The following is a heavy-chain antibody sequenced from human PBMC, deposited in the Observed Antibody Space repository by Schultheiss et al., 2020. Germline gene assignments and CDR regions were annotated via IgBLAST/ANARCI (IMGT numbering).Heavy chain of an antibody. Sequence: GGSLRLSCAASGFTFSNAWMNWVRQAPGKGLEWVSAIGTAGDTYYPGSVKGRFTISRDSSKNTLYLQMNSLRAEDTAVYYCAKALSRSSPPWFDYWGQGTLVTVSS. CDR3: AKALSRSSPPWFDY. CDR1: GFTFSNAW. CDR2: IGTAGDT. V-gene: IGHV3-53*01. J-gene: IGHJ4*02. D-gene: IGHD6-6*01.